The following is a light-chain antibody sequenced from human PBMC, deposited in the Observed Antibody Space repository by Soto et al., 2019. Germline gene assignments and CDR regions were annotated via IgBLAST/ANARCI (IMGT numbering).Light chain of an antibody. Sequence: EIPMTQSPSSLAGSVGDGVSMXCRASQTIGSRIVWYQQKTGQAPKPLIYDASKLQIGVTSRFSGSGYGKEFNLTISSLQPEDFATYECQQYSSYSTFGQGTKVDIK. CDR1: QTIGSR. J-gene: IGKJ1*01. CDR3: QQYSSYST. CDR2: DAS. V-gene: IGKV1-5*01.